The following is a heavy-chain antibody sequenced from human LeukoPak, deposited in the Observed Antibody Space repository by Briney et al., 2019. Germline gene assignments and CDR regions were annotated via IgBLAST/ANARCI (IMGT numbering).Heavy chain of an antibody. CDR2: IKQDGSDK. V-gene: IGHV3-7*03. CDR1: GFTFSNYW. D-gene: IGHD2-15*01. Sequence: SGESLTLSCIASGFTFSNYWMSWVRQAPGKGLEWVANIKQDGSDKNYIDSVKGRFSISRDNAKSSLNLQMHNLRAEDTAVYYCATTQTFGYWGQGTLVTVSS. J-gene: IGHJ4*02. CDR3: ATTQTFGY.